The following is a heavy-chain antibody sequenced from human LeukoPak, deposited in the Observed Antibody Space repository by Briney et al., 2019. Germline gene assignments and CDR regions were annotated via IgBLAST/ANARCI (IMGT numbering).Heavy chain of an antibody. D-gene: IGHD2-2*01. CDR3: AGYCSSTSCYLNYYYYGMDV. J-gene: IGHJ6*02. CDR1: GGTFSSYA. Sequence: GASVKVSCKASGGTFSSYAISWVRQAPGQGLEWMGGIIPIFGTANYAQKFQGRVTITADESTSTAYMELSSLRSEDTAMYYCAGYCSSTSCYLNYYYYGMDVWGQGTTVTVSS. V-gene: IGHV1-69*13. CDR2: IIPIFGTA.